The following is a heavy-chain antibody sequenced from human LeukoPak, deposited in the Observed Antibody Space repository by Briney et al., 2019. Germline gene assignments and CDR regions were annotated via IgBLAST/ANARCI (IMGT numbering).Heavy chain of an antibody. D-gene: IGHD5-12*01. Sequence: GGSLRLSCAAAGFTFSSYGMHWVRQAPGNGLEWVAVIWYDGSNKYYADSVKGRFTISRDNSKNTLYLQMNSLRAEDTAVYYCARDRIVATIPYYYYGMDVWGKGTTVTVSS. J-gene: IGHJ6*04. V-gene: IGHV3-33*01. CDR2: IWYDGSNK. CDR3: ARDRIVATIPYYYYGMDV. CDR1: GFTFSSYG.